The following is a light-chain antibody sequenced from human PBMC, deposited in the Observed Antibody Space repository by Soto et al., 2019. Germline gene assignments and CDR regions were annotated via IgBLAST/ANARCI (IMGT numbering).Light chain of an antibody. CDR3: YSYAGNYTWV. Sequence: QSALTQPRSVSGSPGQSVTISCTGTSSDVGGYNYVSWYQQHPGKAPKLIIYDVSKRPSGVPDRFSGSKSGNTASLTISGLQAEDEANYYCYSYAGNYTWVFGGGTKVTVL. CDR2: DVS. CDR1: SSDVGGYNY. V-gene: IGLV2-11*01. J-gene: IGLJ3*02.